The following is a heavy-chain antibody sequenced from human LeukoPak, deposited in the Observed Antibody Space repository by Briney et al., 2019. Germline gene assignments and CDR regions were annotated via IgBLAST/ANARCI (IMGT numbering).Heavy chain of an antibody. CDR3: ALLAVASDFDY. D-gene: IGHD6-19*01. CDR2: IGASGTTR. J-gene: IGHJ4*02. CDR1: GFHFSFYE. Sequence: PGGSLRLSCAVSGFHFSFYEMNWVRQAPGKGLEWVSNIGASGTTRYYADSVKGRFSISRDNAKSSLYLQMNSLRVEDTAVYYCALLAVASDFDYWGQGALVTVSS. V-gene: IGHV3-48*03.